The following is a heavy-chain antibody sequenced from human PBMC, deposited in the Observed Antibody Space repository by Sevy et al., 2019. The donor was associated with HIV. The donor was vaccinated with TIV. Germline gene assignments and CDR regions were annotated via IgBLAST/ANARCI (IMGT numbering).Heavy chain of an antibody. J-gene: IGHJ4*02. Sequence: GGSLRLSCGASGFDFREYAMHWVRQAPGKGLEWVAAVSSDGTNTYYLDSVKGRFTISRDSSQNTLFLHMNSLRVEDTAVYYCAKVGMQLWSYLDFWGQGTLVTVSS. CDR2: VSSDGTNT. CDR3: AKVGMQLWSYLDF. CDR1: GFDFREYA. D-gene: IGHD5-18*01. V-gene: IGHV3-30*18.